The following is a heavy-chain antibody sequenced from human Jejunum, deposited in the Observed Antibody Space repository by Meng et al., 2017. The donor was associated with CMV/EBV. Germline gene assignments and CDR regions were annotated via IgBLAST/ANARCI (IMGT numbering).Heavy chain of an antibody. J-gene: IGHJ6*02. CDR3: ARDMCTTTSCYGRLNYYYYAMDV. V-gene: IGHV3-21*06. Sequence: NWVRQAPGTGLGWVSSVSCGSGYIYSADAVKGLFTISRDNAKNSLYLQMNSLRAEDTAMYFCARDMCTTTSCYGRLNYYYYAMDVWGQGTTVTVSS. CDR2: VSCGSGYI. D-gene: IGHD2-2*01.